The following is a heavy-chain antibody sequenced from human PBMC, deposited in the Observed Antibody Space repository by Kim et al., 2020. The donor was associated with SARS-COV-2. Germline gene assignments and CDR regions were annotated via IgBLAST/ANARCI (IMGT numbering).Heavy chain of an antibody. CDR3: ANRERGDFLIDY. J-gene: IGHJ4*02. V-gene: IGHV3-23*01. Sequence: GGSLRLSCAASGFTFSSYAMSWVRQAPGKGLEWVSAISGSGGSTYYADSVKGRFTISRDNSKNTLYLQMNSLRAEDTAVYYCANRERGDFLIDYWGQGTLVTVSS. CDR1: GFTFSSYA. D-gene: IGHD1-1*01. CDR2: ISGSGGST.